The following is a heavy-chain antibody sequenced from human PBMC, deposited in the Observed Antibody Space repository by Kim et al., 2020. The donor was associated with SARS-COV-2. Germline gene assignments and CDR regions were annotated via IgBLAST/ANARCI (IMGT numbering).Heavy chain of an antibody. CDR3: ARVRSPHFYDSSGYYYFDY. D-gene: IGHD3-22*01. CDR1: GYTFTSYG. Sequence: ASVKVSCKASGYTFTSYGISWVRQAPGQGLEWMGWISAYNGNTNYAQKLQGRVTMTTDTSTSTAYMELRSLRSDDTDVYYCARVRSPHFYDSSGYYYFDYWGQGTLVTVSS. V-gene: IGHV1-18*01. J-gene: IGHJ4*02. CDR2: ISAYNGNT.